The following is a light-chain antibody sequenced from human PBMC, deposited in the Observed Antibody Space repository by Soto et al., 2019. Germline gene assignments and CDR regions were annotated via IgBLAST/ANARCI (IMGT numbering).Light chain of an antibody. J-gene: IGLJ1*01. V-gene: IGLV1-40*01. Sequence: QSVLTQPPSVSGAPGQLVTISCTGSSSNFGAGYEVHWYKQLPGAAPTLVIFNNLNRPSGVPERFSGSKSGTSASLVISGLQAEDEADYYCQSFDSSLRAYVFGSGTKVTVL. CDR1: SSNFGAGYE. CDR2: NNL. CDR3: QSFDSSLRAYV.